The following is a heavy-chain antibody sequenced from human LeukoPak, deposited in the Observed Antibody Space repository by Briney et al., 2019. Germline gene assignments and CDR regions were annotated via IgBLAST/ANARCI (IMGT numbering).Heavy chain of an antibody. Sequence: PSETLSLTCTVSGGSISSGGYYWSWSRQPPGKGLEWIGYIYHSGSTYYNPSLKSRLTISVDTSRNHFSLNLRSVTAADTAVYYCARGYNSRSTFDVWGQGTVVTVSS. J-gene: IGHJ3*01. CDR3: ARGYNSRSTFDV. D-gene: IGHD6-13*01. CDR1: GGSISSGGYY. CDR2: IYHSGST. V-gene: IGHV4-30-2*01.